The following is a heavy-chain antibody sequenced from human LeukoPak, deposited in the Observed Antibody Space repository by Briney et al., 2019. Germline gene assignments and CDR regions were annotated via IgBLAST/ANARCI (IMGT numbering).Heavy chain of an antibody. J-gene: IGHJ3*02. CDR3: ARDTSGTTVTSDAFDI. D-gene: IGHD4-17*01. Sequence: GGPLRLSCAASGFTFSSYSMNWVRQAPGKGLEWVSYISSSSSTIYYADSVKGRLTISRDNAKNSLYLQMNSLRVEDTAVYYCARDTSGTTVTSDAFDIWGQGTMVTVSS. V-gene: IGHV3-48*01. CDR1: GFTFSSYS. CDR2: ISSSSSTI.